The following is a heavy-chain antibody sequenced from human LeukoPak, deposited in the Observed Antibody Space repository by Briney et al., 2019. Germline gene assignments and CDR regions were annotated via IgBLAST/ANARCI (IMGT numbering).Heavy chain of an antibody. CDR3: AAGRAGHFDWLYREYYFDY. J-gene: IGHJ4*02. V-gene: IGHV3-21*01. D-gene: IGHD3-9*01. Sequence: GGSLRLSCAASGFTFSSYNMNWVRQAPGKGLEWVSSISSSSSYTYYADSVKGRFTISRDNAKNSLYLQMNSLRAEDTAVYYCAAGRAGHFDWLYREYYFDYWGQGTRVTVSS. CDR2: ISSSSSYT. CDR1: GFTFSSYN.